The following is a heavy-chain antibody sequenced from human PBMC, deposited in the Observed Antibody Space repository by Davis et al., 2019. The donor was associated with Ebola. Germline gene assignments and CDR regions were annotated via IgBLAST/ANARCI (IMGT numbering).Heavy chain of an antibody. CDR3: ARMRLYYDSSGGYYYYGMDV. J-gene: IGHJ6*02. D-gene: IGHD3-22*01. Sequence: SGPTLVKPTPTLTLTCTFSGFSPSTSGMCVSWIRQPPGKALEWLARIDWDDDKYYSTSLKTRLTISKDTSKNQVVLTMTNMDPVDTATYYCARMRLYYDSSGGYYYYGMDVWGQGTTVTVSS. CDR2: IDWDDDK. CDR1: GFSPSTSGMC. V-gene: IGHV2-70*11.